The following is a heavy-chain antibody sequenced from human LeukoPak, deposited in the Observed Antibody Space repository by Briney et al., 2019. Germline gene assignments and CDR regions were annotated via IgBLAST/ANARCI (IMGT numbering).Heavy chain of an antibody. CDR1: GFTFSSYA. CDR3: ARDQLDIVVVPAAIPVGY. D-gene: IGHD2-2*02. Sequence: PGGSLRLSCAASGFTFSSYAMSWVRQAPGKGLEWVSAISGSGGSTYYADSVKGRFTISRDNSKNTLYLQMNSLRAEDTAVYYCARDQLDIVVVPAAIPVGYWGQGTLVTVSS. J-gene: IGHJ4*02. V-gene: IGHV3-23*01. CDR2: ISGSGGST.